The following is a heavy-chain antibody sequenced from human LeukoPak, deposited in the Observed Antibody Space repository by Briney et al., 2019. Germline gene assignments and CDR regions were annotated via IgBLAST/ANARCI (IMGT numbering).Heavy chain of an antibody. J-gene: IGHJ6*03. CDR3: AKGQDYRNYYFYYMDV. D-gene: IGHD1-14*01. Sequence: GGSLRLSCAATGFTFSSYSMNWVRQAPGKELEWVSSVSGTSSYIYYADSVRGRFTISRDNAKNSLYLQMNSLRAEDTAVYYCAKGQDYRNYYFYYMDVWGEGTTVTVSS. CDR1: GFTFSSYS. CDR2: VSGTSSYI. V-gene: IGHV3-21*01.